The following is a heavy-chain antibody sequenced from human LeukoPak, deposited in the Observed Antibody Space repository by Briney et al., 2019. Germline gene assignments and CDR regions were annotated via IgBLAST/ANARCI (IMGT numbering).Heavy chain of an antibody. D-gene: IGHD6-13*01. CDR3: VTSTGQQFIPYDY. V-gene: IGHV3-66*02. CDR1: GFNVSSNY. Sequence: GGSLRLSCAASGFNVSSNYMTWIRQAPGKGLEWVSLIYGADAAYYAESVRGRFMISRDNLKNTLFLLMNSLRVEDTAVYYCVTSTGQQFIPYDYWGQGTHVTVSS. J-gene: IGHJ4*02. CDR2: IYGADAA.